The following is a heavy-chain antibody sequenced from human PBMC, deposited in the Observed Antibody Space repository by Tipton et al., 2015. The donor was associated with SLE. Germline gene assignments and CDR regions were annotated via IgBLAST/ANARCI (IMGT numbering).Heavy chain of an antibody. Sequence: GLVKPSETLSLTCAVSDYSISSGYYWGWIRQPPGKGLEWIGSVYHSGKTYYNPSLKSRVTISVDTSKNQVSLKLTSMTAADTAVYYCARSGGGGPYRYFDVWGRGTLVTVSS. D-gene: IGHD2-21*01. CDR1: DYSISSGYY. V-gene: IGHV4-38-2*01. J-gene: IGHJ2*01. CDR3: ARSGGGGPYRYFDV. CDR2: VYHSGKT.